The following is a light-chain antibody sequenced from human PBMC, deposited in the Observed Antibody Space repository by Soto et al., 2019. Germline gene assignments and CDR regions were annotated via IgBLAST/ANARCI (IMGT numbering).Light chain of an antibody. Sequence: EIVMTRAPATLSLSPGGGATVSFRASQSVGSNLAWYQQKPVQPPRLLISGASTRATGIPASFSGSGSGTEFTLTISSLQSEDFAVYYCQQYNNWPPMFGQGTKV. V-gene: IGKV3-15*01. CDR3: QQYNNWPPM. CDR2: GAS. CDR1: QSVGSN. J-gene: IGKJ1*01.